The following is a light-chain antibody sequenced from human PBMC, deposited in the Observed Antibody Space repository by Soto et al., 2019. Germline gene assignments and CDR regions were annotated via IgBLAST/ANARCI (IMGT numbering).Light chain of an antibody. CDR3: QQYNNWPWT. Sequence: DIVLTQSPGTLSLSPGDRATLSCRASQSVTSSYLAWYQHKPGQAPRLLLYGASTRSTGIPARFSGSGSGTEFTLTISSLQSEDFAVYYCQQYNNWPWTFGQGTKVDI. CDR2: GAS. J-gene: IGKJ1*01. CDR1: QSVTSSY. V-gene: IGKV3-15*01.